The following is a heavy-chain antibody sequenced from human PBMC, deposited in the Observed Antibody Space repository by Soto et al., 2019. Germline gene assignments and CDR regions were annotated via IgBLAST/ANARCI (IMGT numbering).Heavy chain of an antibody. CDR1: GGSISSGGYS. D-gene: IGHD2-15*01. CDR2: IYHSGST. J-gene: IGHJ5*02. Sequence: SETLSLTCAVSGGSISSGGYSWSWIRQPPGKGLEWVGYIYHSGSTYYNPSLKSRVTISVDRSKNQFSLKLSSVTAADTAVYYCAGVDATGWFDPWGQGTLVTVSS. CDR3: AGVDATGWFDP. V-gene: IGHV4-30-2*01.